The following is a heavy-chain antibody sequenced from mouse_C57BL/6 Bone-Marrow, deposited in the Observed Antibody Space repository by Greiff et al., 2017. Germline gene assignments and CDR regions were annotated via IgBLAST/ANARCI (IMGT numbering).Heavy chain of an antibody. J-gene: IGHJ4*01. D-gene: IGHD1-1*01. Sequence: EVQLVESEGGLVQPGSSMKLSCTASGFTFSDYYMAWVRQVPEKGLEWVANINSDGSSTYYLDSLKSRFIISGDNAKNILYLQMSSLKSEDTATYYCARDDGSYAMDYWGQGTSVTVSS. CDR1: GFTFSDYY. CDR2: INSDGSST. V-gene: IGHV5-16*01. CDR3: ARDDGSYAMDY.